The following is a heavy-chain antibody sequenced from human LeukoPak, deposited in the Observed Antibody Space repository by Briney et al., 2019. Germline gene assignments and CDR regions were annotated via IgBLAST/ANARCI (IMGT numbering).Heavy chain of an antibody. Sequence: SETLFLTCTVSGGSISSGSYYWSWIRQPAWKGLEWIGRIYTSGSTNYNPSLKSRVSMSVDTSKNQFSLKLTSVTAADTAVYYCARGGGYYASGSYPGYWGQGTLVTVSS. D-gene: IGHD3-10*01. CDR1: GGSISSGSYY. CDR3: ARGGGYYASGSYPGY. J-gene: IGHJ4*02. CDR2: IYTSGST. V-gene: IGHV4-61*02.